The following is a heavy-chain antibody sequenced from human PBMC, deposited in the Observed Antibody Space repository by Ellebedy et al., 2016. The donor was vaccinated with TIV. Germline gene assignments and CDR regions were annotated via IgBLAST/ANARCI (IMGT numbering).Heavy chain of an antibody. CDR2: ISAGGDST. Sequence: GESLKISCAASGLTFDTYVMSWVRQAPGKGLEWVSSISAGGDSTYYADSVTGRFTISRDNSKNMQYLQMTSLRATDTALYYCAKRVDYYDSRGHLMSSGLGLWGQGTMVTVSS. CDR3: AKRVDYYDSRGHLMSSGLGL. D-gene: IGHD3-22*01. V-gene: IGHV3-23*01. J-gene: IGHJ3*01. CDR1: GLTFDTYV.